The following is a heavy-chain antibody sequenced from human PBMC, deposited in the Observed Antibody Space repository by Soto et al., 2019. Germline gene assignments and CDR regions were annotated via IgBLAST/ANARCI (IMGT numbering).Heavy chain of an antibody. CDR1: GFTFSDFT. CDR3: ARDLDWAFDN. V-gene: IGHV3-48*02. D-gene: IGHD3-9*01. CDR2: IIRDSTTT. J-gene: IGHJ4*02. Sequence: PGGSLRLSCAASGFTFSDFTMNWVRQSPGKGLEWTSYIIRDSTTTTYADSVKGRFTISRDNAKNSLFLQMDSLRDEDTAVYYCARDLDWAFDNWGQGILVTVSS.